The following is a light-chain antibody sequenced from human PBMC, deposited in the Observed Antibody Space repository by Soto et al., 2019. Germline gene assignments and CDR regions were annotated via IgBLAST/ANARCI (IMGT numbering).Light chain of an antibody. CDR2: AAS. CDR1: QSISSY. CDR3: QQRYSTPDSA. Sequence: DIQMTQSPSSLSASVGDRVTITCRASQSISSYLNWYQQKPGKAPKLLIYAASSLQSGVPSRFSGSRSGTDFTITISSLQPEDFATYYCQQRYSTPDSAFGGGTMVEIK. V-gene: IGKV1-39*01. J-gene: IGKJ4*01.